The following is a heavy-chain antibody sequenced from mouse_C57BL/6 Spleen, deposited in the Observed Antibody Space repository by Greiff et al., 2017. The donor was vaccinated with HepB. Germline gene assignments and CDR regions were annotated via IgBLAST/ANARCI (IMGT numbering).Heavy chain of an antibody. CDR1: GFTFSDYG. CDR2: ISSGSSTI. CDR3: ARRDYYGSSRNWYFDV. D-gene: IGHD1-1*01. Sequence: EVQRVESGGGLVKPGGSLKLSCAASGFTFSDYGMHWVRQAPEKGLEWVAYISSGSSTIYYADTVKGRFTISRDNAKNTLFLQMTSLRSEDTAMYYCARRDYYGSSRNWYFDVWGTGTTVTVSS. J-gene: IGHJ1*03. V-gene: IGHV5-17*01.